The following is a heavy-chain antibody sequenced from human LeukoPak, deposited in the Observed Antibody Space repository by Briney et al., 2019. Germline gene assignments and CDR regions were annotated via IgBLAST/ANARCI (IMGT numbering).Heavy chain of an antibody. CDR3: ARQIASAGTAGFDF. V-gene: IGHV4-4*07. CDR1: GGSISSYY. J-gene: IGHJ4*02. CDR2: IYSTEST. Sequence: SETLSLTCTVSGGSISSYYWSWIRQPAGKGLEWIGRIYSTESTNYNPSLKSRVTMSVDTSKNQFSLRLRSVTAADTAVYYCARQIASAGTAGFDFWGQGALVTVSS. D-gene: IGHD6-13*01.